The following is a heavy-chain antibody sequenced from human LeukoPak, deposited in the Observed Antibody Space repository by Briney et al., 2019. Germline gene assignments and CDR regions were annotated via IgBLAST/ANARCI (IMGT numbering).Heavy chain of an antibody. Sequence: PGRSLRLSCAAFGFTFSSYAMHWVRQAPGKGLEWVAVISYDGSNKYYADSVKGRFTISRDNSKNTLYLQMNSLRAEDTAVYYCVKFSPGLRWSPWGQGTLVTVSS. CDR3: VKFSPGLRWSP. J-gene: IGHJ5*02. CDR2: ISYDGSNK. CDR1: GFTFSSYA. V-gene: IGHV3-30-3*02. D-gene: IGHD4-23*01.